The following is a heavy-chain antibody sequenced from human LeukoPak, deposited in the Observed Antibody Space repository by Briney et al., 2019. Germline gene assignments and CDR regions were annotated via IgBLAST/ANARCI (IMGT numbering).Heavy chain of an antibody. V-gene: IGHV4-61*02. CDR2: IYTSGST. Sequence: SETLSLTCTVSGGPISSSSYYWSWIRQPAGKGLEWIGRIYTSGSTNYNPSLKSRVTMSVDTSKNQFSLKLSSVTAADTAVYYCARDRYSSSWYPPYYYYYYMDVWGKGTTVTVSS. CDR1: GGPISSSSYY. D-gene: IGHD6-13*01. J-gene: IGHJ6*03. CDR3: ARDRYSSSWYPPYYYYYYMDV.